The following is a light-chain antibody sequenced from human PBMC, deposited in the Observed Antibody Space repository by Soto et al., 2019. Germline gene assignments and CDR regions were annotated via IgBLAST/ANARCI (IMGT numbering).Light chain of an antibody. Sequence: EIVLTQSPGTLSLSPEERATLSCRASQSVSSSYFAWYQQKPGQAPRLLIYGASSRATGIPDRFSGSGSGTDFTLTISRLEPEDFAVYYCQQFGSSPWTFGQGNKVEIK. CDR3: QQFGSSPWT. V-gene: IGKV3-20*01. J-gene: IGKJ1*01. CDR1: QSVSSSY. CDR2: GAS.